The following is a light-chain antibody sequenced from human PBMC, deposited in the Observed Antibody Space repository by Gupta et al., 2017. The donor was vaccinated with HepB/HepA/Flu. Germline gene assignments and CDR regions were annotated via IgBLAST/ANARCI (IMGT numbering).Light chain of an antibody. CDR2: SNN. CDR1: SSNIGTSF. V-gene: IGLV1-47*01. J-gene: IGLJ2*01. Sequence: HSVLTQSPSASGPPGQRVTISCSGSSSNIGTSFVYWYQPLPGTAPNLLIYSNNERPSGVPDRFSGSKSGTAATLANSGLRAEDEADYYCAAWDVTQSGVVFGGGTKLTVL. CDR3: AAWDVTQSGVV.